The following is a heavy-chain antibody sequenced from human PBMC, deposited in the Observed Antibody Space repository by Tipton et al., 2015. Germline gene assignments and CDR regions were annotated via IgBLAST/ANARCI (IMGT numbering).Heavy chain of an antibody. D-gene: IGHD2-15*01. V-gene: IGHV4-38-2*02. Sequence: TLSLTCAVSAYSISSDYYWGWIRQPPGKGLEWIGSISHSGNTYYNPSLKSRVTISLDTSKNQFSLRLTSVSAADTAIYYCARDDGYCSGGSCYNPSYVDYWGQGTLVTVSS. J-gene: IGHJ4*02. CDR1: AYSISSDYY. CDR2: ISHSGNT. CDR3: ARDDGYCSGGSCYNPSYVDY.